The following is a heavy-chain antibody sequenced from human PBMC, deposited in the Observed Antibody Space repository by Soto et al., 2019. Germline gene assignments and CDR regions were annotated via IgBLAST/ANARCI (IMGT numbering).Heavy chain of an antibody. CDR1: GFTLSSYA. D-gene: IGHD3-3*01. V-gene: IGHV3-23*01. CDR3: AKNLWSGSGYFDY. J-gene: IGHJ4*02. Sequence: EVQLLESGGGLVQPGGSLRLSCAASGFTLSSYAMSWVGQVPGKGLDWISTLSAISDYIHYADSVRGRFTISRDNSKNTLYLQMDSLRAEDTATYYCAKNLWSGSGYFDYWGPGILVTVSS. CDR2: LSAISDYI.